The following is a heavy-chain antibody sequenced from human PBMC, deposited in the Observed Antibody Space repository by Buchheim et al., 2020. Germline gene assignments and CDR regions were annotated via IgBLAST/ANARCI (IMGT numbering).Heavy chain of an antibody. D-gene: IGHD5-24*01. Sequence: QVQLQQWGAGLLKPSETLSLTCAVYGGSFSGYYWSWIRQPTGKGLEWIGEINHSGSTNYNPSLKSRVTISVDTSKNQFSLKLSSVTAADTAVYYCARAVPGWLQFRGYGMDVWGQGTT. V-gene: IGHV4-34*01. CDR3: ARAVPGWLQFRGYGMDV. J-gene: IGHJ6*02. CDR1: GGSFSGYY. CDR2: INHSGST.